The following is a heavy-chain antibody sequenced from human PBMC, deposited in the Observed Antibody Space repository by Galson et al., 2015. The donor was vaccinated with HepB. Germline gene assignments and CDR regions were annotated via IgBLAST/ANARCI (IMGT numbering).Heavy chain of an antibody. Sequence: SLRLSCAASRFTFSSYWMNWVRQAPGKGLEWVANIKPDGSQKYYVDSVKGRFTISRENAKNSRFLQMNSLRAEDTAVYYCTTIAMVPYFDYWGQGTLVTVSS. J-gene: IGHJ4*02. V-gene: IGHV3-7*05. CDR2: IKPDGSQK. CDR1: RFTFSSYW. CDR3: TTIAMVPYFDY. D-gene: IGHD5-18*01.